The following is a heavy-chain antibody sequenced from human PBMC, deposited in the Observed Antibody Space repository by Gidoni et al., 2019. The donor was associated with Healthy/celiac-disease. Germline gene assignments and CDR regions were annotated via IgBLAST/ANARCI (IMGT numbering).Heavy chain of an antibody. CDR3: ARLYFDWLLPDY. D-gene: IGHD3-9*01. Sequence: QVQPVESGGGLVKPGGSLKLSCAASEFPYSDYYMSWIRQAPGKGLEGVSYISSSGSTIYYADSVKGRFTISRDNAKNSLYLQMNSLRAEDTAVYYCARLYFDWLLPDYWGQGTLVTVSS. V-gene: IGHV3-11*01. J-gene: IGHJ4*02. CDR2: ISSSGSTI. CDR1: EFPYSDYY.